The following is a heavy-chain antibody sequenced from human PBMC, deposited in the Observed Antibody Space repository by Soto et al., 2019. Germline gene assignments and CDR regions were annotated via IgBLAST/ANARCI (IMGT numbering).Heavy chain of an antibody. CDR2: INHSGST. V-gene: IGHV4-31*01. Sequence: QVQLQESGPGLVEPSQTLSLTCTVSGDSISGEGWYWSWIRQYSGRGLEWIVYINHSGSTYSNPYMKGTVSISVDTSKTQCFLKLSSVTAADTAVYYCARAWTATAGWANWFALWGQGTVVTVSS. D-gene: IGHD6-13*01. J-gene: IGHJ5*02. CDR1: GDSISGEGWY. CDR3: ARAWTATAGWANWFAL.